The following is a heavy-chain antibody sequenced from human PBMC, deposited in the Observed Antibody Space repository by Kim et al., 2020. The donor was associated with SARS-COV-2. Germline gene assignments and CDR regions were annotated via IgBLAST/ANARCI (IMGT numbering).Heavy chain of an antibody. CDR2: IMPIFGTT. J-gene: IGHJ6*02. V-gene: IGHV1-69*13. Sequence: SVKVSCKASGDAFSNYAISWVRQAPGQGLEWMGEIMPIFGTTRYAQKFQDRFTITADGSTNTAYMELSRLRSEDTAVYYCVNPTGNMDVWGQGTTIIVSS. CDR1: GDAFSNYA. CDR3: VNPTGNMDV.